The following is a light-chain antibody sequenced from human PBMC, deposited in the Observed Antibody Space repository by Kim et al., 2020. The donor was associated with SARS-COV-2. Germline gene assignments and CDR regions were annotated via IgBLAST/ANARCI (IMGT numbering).Light chain of an antibody. Sequence: SASVGDRVTITGRASQSISSWLAWYQQKPGKVPKLLIYKASNLESGVPSRFSGSGSGTEFTLTISNLQPDDLATYYCQHYSRYPPAFGGGTKVDIK. CDR3: QHYSRYPPA. CDR2: KAS. J-gene: IGKJ4*01. CDR1: QSISSW. V-gene: IGKV1-5*03.